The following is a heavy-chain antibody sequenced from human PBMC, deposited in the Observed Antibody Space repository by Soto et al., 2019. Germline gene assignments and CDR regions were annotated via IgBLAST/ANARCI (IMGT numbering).Heavy chain of an antibody. J-gene: IGHJ6*02. CDR1: GFTFSSYG. Sequence: QVQLVESGGGVVQPGRSLRLSCAASGFTFSSYGMHWVRQAPGKGLEWVAVISYDGSNKYYADSVKGRFTISRDNSKNTLYLQMNSLRAEDTAVDYCAKRDTVTPGAYGMDVWGQGTTVTVSS. V-gene: IGHV3-30*18. D-gene: IGHD4-17*01. CDR3: AKRDTVTPGAYGMDV. CDR2: ISYDGSNK.